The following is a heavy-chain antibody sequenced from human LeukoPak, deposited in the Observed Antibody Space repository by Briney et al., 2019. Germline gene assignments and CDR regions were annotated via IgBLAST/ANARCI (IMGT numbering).Heavy chain of an antibody. D-gene: IGHD3-3*01. CDR2: MNPNSGNT. CDR3: ARTVGGRNAEYYFDY. CDR1: GYTFTSYD. J-gene: IGHJ4*02. Sequence: ASVKVSCKASGYTFTSYDINWVRQATGQGLEWMGWMNPNSGNTGYAQKFQGRVTMTRNTSISTAYMELNSLRSEDTAVYYCARTVGGRNAEYYFDYWGQGTLVTVSS. V-gene: IGHV1-8*01.